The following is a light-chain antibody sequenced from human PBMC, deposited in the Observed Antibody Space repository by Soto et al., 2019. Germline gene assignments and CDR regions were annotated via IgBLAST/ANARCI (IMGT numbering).Light chain of an antibody. J-gene: IGLJ2*01. V-gene: IGLV2-14*01. CDR1: SSDVGGYNF. Sequence: QSALTQPAAVSGSPGQSITISCTGTSSDVGGYNFVSWYQQHPGKAPKLMIYEVSARPSGVSDRFSGSKSGDTASLTISGLQAEDEADYYCSSYTSDSTLVFGGGTKLTVL. CDR3: SSYTSDSTLV. CDR2: EVS.